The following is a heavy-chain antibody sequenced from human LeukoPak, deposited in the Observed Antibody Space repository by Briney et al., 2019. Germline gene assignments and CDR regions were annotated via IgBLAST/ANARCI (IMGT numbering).Heavy chain of an antibody. CDR1: GGSFSGYY. D-gene: IGHD3-22*01. Sequence: TLSLTCAVYGGSFSGYYWSWIRQPPGKGLEWIGEINHSGSTNYNPSLKSRVTISVDTSKNQFSLKLSSVTAADTAVYYCAGHKYYYDSSGYFHWGQGTLVTVSS. J-gene: IGHJ4*02. V-gene: IGHV4-34*01. CDR3: AGHKYYYDSSGYFH. CDR2: INHSGST.